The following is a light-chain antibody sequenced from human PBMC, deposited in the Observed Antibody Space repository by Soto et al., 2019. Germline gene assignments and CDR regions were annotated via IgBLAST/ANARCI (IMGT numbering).Light chain of an antibody. J-gene: IGLJ7*01. CDR3: CSYAGRSTWDVV. Sequence: QSALTQPASVSGSPGQSITISCTGTSSDVGGSGLVSWYQFHPGKAPKLLIFEGFKRPSGVSNRFSGSKSGSTASLTISGLQAEDEADYYCCSYAGRSTWDVVFGGGTQLTVV. CDR1: SSDVGGSGL. V-gene: IGLV2-23*01. CDR2: EGF.